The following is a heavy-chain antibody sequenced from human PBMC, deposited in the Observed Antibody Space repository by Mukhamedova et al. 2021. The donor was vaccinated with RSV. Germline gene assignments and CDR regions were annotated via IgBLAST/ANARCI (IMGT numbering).Heavy chain of an antibody. CDR3: ASSKTAVAGTSGWFDP. Sequence: GGIIPIFGTANYAQKFQGRVTITADESTSTAYMELSSLRSEVTAVYYCASSKTAVAGTSGWFDPWGQGTLVTVSS. D-gene: IGHD6-19*01. CDR2: IIPIFGTA. V-gene: IGHV1-69*01. J-gene: IGHJ5*02.